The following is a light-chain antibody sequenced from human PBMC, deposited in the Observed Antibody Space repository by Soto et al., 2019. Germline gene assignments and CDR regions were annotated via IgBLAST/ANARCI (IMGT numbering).Light chain of an antibody. CDR3: SSYAGSKNF. J-gene: IGLJ2*01. CDR1: SSDVCGYNY. Sequence: QSALTQPPSASGSPGQSVTISCTGTSSDVCGYNYVSWYQQRPGKAPRLMIYEVSKRPSGVPDRFSGSKSGNTASLTVSGLQAEDEADYYCSSYAGSKNFFGGGTKLTVL. V-gene: IGLV2-8*01. CDR2: EVS.